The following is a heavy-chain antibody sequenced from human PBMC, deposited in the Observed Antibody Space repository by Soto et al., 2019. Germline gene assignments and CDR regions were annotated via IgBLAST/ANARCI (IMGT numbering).Heavy chain of an antibody. CDR1: GYTFTSYG. CDR2: ISAYNGNT. CDR3: ARGLPYYDILTGYAYYYYGMDV. D-gene: IGHD3-9*01. J-gene: IGHJ6*02. V-gene: IGHV1-18*04. Sequence: ASVKVSCKASGYTFTSYGISWVRQAPGQGLEWMGWISAYNGNTNYAQKLQGRVTMTTDTSTSTAYMELRSLRSDDTAVYYCARGLPYYDILTGYAYYYYGMDVWGQGTTVTVSS.